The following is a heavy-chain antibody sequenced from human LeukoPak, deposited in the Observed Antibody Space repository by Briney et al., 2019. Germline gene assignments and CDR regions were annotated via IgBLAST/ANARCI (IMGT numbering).Heavy chain of an antibody. CDR2: INPNNGDT. J-gene: IGHJ4*02. V-gene: IGHV1-18*01. D-gene: IGHD2-21*01. CDR3: ASYPRSIPTPPFDY. CDR1: GYTFTSYG. Sequence: ASVKVSCKASGYTFTSYGISWVRQAPGQGLEWMGWINPNNGDTKYAQSFLGRVAMTRDTSTTTAYMELSSLRSDDTAVYFSASYPRSIPTPPFDYWGQGTLVTVSS.